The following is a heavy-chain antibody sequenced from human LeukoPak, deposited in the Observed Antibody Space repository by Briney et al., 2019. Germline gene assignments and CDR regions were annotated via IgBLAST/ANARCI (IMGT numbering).Heavy chain of an antibody. CDR2: INPNNGGT. Sequence: GAAVKVSCKSSGYTFNGYYMHWVRQAPGQGLEWMGWINPNNGGTKYAQNFQGRVTMTRDTSISTVYMELDRLRFDDTAVYYCARDGSDFWSGLAGAFDIWGQGTMVTVSS. J-gene: IGHJ3*02. V-gene: IGHV1-2*02. CDR1: GYTFNGYY. CDR3: ARDGSDFWSGLAGAFDI. D-gene: IGHD3-3*01.